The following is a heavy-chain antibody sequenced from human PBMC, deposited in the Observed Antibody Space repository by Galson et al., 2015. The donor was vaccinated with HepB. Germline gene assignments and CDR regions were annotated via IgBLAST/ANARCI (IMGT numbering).Heavy chain of an antibody. CDR3: AKAGVYNWNDRDY. J-gene: IGHJ4*02. Sequence: SLRLSCAASGFTFSTHGMHWVRQAPGKGLEWVAFIRTDASNKYYADSVKGRFTISRDNSRNTLYLQMDSLRPEDTAVYYCAKAGVYNWNDRDYWGQGTLVTVSS. CDR1: GFTFSTHG. D-gene: IGHD1-20*01. V-gene: IGHV3-30*02. CDR2: IRTDASNK.